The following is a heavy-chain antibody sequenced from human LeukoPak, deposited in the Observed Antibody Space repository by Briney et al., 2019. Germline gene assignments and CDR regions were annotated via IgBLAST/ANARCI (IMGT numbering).Heavy chain of an antibody. J-gene: IGHJ4*02. V-gene: IGHV4-59*04. Sequence: SETLSLTCTVSGDSISSYYWSWIRQPPGKGLEWIAIIYYTGSTYYNPSLKSRVTMSVDTSKNQFSLKLTSVTAADTAVYYCARLRPVVVTAGYFDYWGQGTLVTVSS. D-gene: IGHD2-21*02. CDR2: IYYTGST. CDR1: GDSISSYY. CDR3: ARLRPVVVTAGYFDY.